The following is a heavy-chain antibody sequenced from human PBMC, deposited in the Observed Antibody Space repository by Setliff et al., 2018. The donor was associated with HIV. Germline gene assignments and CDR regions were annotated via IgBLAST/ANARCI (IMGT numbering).Heavy chain of an antibody. D-gene: IGHD2-15*01. V-gene: IGHV3-30*02. CDR1: GFTFSNYG. CDR3: AKAFGYCSGGSCPVLMDV. J-gene: IGHJ6*03. CDR2: IHYDGRDQ. Sequence: GGSLRLSCATSGFTFSNYGMHWVRQAPGKGLEWVTFIHYDGRDQYYADSVKGRFTISRDNSKNTLYLQMNSLRAKDAAVYYCAKAFGYCSGGSCPVLMDVWGKGTTVTVSS.